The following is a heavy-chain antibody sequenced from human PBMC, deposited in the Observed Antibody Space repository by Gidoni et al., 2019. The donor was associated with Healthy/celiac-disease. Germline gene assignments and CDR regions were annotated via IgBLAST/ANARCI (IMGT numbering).Heavy chain of an antibody. CDR3: AGDLRYDFWKYNWFDP. V-gene: IGHV1-69*04. D-gene: IGHD3-3*01. CDR1: GGTFSSYA. Sequence: KVSCKASGGTFSSYAISWVRQAPGQGLEWMGRIIPILGIANYAQKFQGRVTITADKSTSTAYMELSSLRSEDTAVYYCAGDLRYDFWKYNWFDPWGQGTLVTVSS. CDR2: IIPILGIA. J-gene: IGHJ5*02.